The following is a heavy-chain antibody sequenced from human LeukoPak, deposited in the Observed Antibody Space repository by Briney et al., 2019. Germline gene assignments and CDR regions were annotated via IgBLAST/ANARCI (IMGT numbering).Heavy chain of an antibody. J-gene: IGHJ4*02. D-gene: IGHD2-2*01. CDR2: ISGSGGST. CDR3: AKGPIVVVPAGPFDY. Sequence: PGGSLRLSCAASGFTVSSNYMSWVRQAPGKGLEWVSAISGSGGSTYYADSVKGRFTISRDNSKNTLYLQMNSLRAEDTAVYYCAKGPIVVVPAGPFDYWGQGTLVTVSS. CDR1: GFTVSSNY. V-gene: IGHV3-23*01.